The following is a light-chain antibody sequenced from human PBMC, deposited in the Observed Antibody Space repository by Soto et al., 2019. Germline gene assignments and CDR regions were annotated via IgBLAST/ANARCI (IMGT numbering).Light chain of an antibody. CDR1: QSISNW. V-gene: IGKV1-5*01. CDR3: LQYTSQSPLT. Sequence: PSNQRGLEGDIIWITCRASQSISNWLAWYQQKPGKAPKVLIYDASSLESGVPSRFSGSGSGTEFTLTICSLQTDALPIYCSLQYTSQSPLTIGGGTKVDIK. CDR2: DAS. J-gene: IGKJ4*01.